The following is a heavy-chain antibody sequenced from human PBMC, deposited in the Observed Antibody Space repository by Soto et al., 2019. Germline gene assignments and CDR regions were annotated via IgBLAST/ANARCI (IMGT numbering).Heavy chain of an antibody. D-gene: IGHD6-19*01. V-gene: IGHV3-33*01. CDR1: GFTFSSYG. Sequence: QVQLVESGGGVVQPGRSMSLSCTASGFTFSSYGMHWVRQAPGKGLEWVAVIGYDGSNKYYADSVKGRFTISRDNSKNTLYLQMNSLRAEDTAVYYCARDQNGMAVVAFCYFDYWGQGTLVTVSS. CDR3: ARDQNGMAVVAFCYFDY. J-gene: IGHJ4*02. CDR2: IGYDGSNK.